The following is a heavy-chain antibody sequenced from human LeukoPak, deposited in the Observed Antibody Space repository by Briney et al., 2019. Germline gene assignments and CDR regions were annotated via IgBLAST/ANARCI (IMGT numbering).Heavy chain of an antibody. CDR3: AKGPTVTEGMDV. CDR1: GYTFTNYG. V-gene: IGHV1-18*01. D-gene: IGHD4-17*01. J-gene: IGHJ6*04. CDR2: ISGYNGNT. Sequence: GASVKVSCKASGYTFTNYGISWVRQAPGQGLEWMGWISGYNGNTNYAQKLQGRVTMTTDTSTNTAYMELRSLRSDDTAVYYCAKGPTVTEGMDVWGKGTTVTVSS.